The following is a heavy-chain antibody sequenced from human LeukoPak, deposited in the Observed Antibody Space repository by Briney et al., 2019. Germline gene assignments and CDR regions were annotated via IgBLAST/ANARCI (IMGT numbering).Heavy chain of an antibody. Sequence: GGSLRLSCAASGFRFSSYGMHWVRQAPGKGLEWVAVISYDGSNQYCVDSVKGRFTVSRDNSENTLYLQMNSLRPEDTAVYYCARDWGGSGSAIVYLVQGTMVTVSS. CDR3: ARDWGGSGSAIVY. D-gene: IGHD3-10*01. CDR1: GFRFSSYG. V-gene: IGHV3-30*03. J-gene: IGHJ4*02. CDR2: ISYDGSNQ.